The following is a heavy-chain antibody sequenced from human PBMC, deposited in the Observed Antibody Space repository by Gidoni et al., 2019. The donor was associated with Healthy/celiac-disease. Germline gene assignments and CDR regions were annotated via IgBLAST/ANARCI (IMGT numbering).Heavy chain of an antibody. CDR2: ISYDGSNK. V-gene: IGHV3-30*03. D-gene: IGHD3-10*01. CDR1: GFTFSSYG. J-gene: IGHJ4*02. CDR3: ARALWFGELLPLGY. Sequence: QVQLVESGGGVVQPGRSLRLSCAASGFTFSSYGMHWVRQAPGKGLEWVAVISYDGSNKYYADSVKGRFTISRDNSKNTLYLQMNSLRAEDTAVYYCARALWFGELLPLGYWGQGTLVTVSS.